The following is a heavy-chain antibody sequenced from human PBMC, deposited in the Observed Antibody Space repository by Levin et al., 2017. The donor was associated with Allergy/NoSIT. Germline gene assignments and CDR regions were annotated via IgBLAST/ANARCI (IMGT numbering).Heavy chain of an antibody. Sequence: GGSLRLSCAASGFRFDDYAMHWVRQSPGKGLEWVSGISWNSDNIGYADSVKGRFTISRDDAKNSLYLQMNSLRVEDTAFYYCAKGSGSYYAGMDVWGQGTTVTVSS. CDR3: AKGSGSYYAGMDV. CDR2: ISWNSDNI. CDR1: GFRFDDYA. D-gene: IGHD1-26*01. J-gene: IGHJ6*02. V-gene: IGHV3-9*01.